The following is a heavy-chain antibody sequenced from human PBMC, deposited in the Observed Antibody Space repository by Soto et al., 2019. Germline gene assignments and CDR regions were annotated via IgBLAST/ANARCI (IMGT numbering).Heavy chain of an antibody. J-gene: IGHJ6*02. D-gene: IGHD3-22*01. CDR2: ISGYNGNT. CDR1: GYTFTNYG. Sequence: QVQLVESGAEVKKPGASVKVSCKASGYTFTNYGISWVRQAPGQGLEWMGWISGYNGNTKYAQKFQGRVTMTTDTPTTTAYMELRSLTSDATAAYYCATARESSADSSLNYYYHSGMDAWAQGTAVTIS. CDR3: ATARESSADSSLNYYYHSGMDA. V-gene: IGHV1-18*04.